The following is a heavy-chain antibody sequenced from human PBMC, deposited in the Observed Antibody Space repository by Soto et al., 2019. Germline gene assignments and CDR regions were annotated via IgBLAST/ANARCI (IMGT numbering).Heavy chain of an antibody. CDR3: ARGTYGSSSRGYYYYYMDV. CDR2: INPNSGGT. J-gene: IGHJ6*03. Sequence: ASVKVSCKASGYTFTGYYMHWVRQAPGQGLEWMGWINPNSGGTNYAQKFQGWVTVTRDTSISTAYMELSRLRSDDTAVYYSARGTYGSSSRGYYYYYMDVWGKGTTVTVSS. CDR1: GYTFTGYY. D-gene: IGHD6-6*01. V-gene: IGHV1-2*04.